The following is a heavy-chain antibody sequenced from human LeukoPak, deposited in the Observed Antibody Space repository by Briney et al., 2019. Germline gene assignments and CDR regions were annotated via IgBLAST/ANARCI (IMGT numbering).Heavy chain of an antibody. D-gene: IGHD4-17*01. CDR2: FYSSTRT. CDR1: GDSLTIGSRY. Sequence: SETLSLTCTVSGDSLTIGSRYWSWIRQPAGKGLEWIEHFYSSTRTTYNPSLESRVTISGDTAKNQFSLKLDSVTAADTAVYFCARCMSELDYGDYAYYYHMDVWGKGTTVTVSS. CDR3: ARCMSELDYGDYAYYYHMDV. V-gene: IGHV4-61*09. J-gene: IGHJ6*04.